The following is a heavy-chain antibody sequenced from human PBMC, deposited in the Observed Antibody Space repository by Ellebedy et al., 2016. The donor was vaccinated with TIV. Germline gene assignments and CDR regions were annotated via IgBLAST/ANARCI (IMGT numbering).Heavy chain of an antibody. CDR1: GFSLSNFG. V-gene: IGHV3-48*04. CDR2: INSSSSST. D-gene: IGHD4-17*01. J-gene: IGHJ4*02. CDR3: TRDSVVADYFDYVIDS. Sequence: GESLKISCEASGFSLSNFGMNWARQAPGKGLEWLSYINSSSSSTYYADSVKGRFTVSRDNAKNSLHLQMNSLRAEDTAVYYCTRDSVVADYFDYVIDSWGQGTLVTVSS.